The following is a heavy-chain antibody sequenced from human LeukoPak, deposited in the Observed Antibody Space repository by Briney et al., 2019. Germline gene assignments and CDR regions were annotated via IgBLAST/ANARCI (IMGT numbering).Heavy chain of an antibody. J-gene: IGHJ4*02. Sequence: PGGSLRLSCAASGFIFSNYGMHWVRQAPGKGLEWVAVISYDGSNKYYADSVKGRFTISRDNSRNMLYLQMNSLRAEDTAVYHSTRDWNDLDYWGQGTLVTVSS. CDR3: TRDWNDLDY. CDR2: ISYDGSNK. V-gene: IGHV3-30*03. CDR1: GFIFSNYG. D-gene: IGHD1-1*01.